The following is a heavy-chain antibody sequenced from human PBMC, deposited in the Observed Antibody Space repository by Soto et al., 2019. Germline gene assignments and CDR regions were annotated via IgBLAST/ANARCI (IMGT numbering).Heavy chain of an antibody. V-gene: IGHV3-21*01. CDR2: ISSSSYI. J-gene: IGHJ5*02. Sequence: PGGSLRLSCAASGFTFSSYTMNWVRQAPGKGLEWVSSISSSSYIYYGDSVKGRFTISRDNAKNSLYLQMNSLRAEDTAVYYCARDNWFDPWGQGTLVTSPQ. CDR1: GFTFSSYT. CDR3: ARDNWFDP.